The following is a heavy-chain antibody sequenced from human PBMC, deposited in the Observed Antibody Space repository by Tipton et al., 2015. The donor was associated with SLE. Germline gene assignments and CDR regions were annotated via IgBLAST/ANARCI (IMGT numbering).Heavy chain of an antibody. CDR3: ASMIVVIPVEARRDGMDV. J-gene: IGHJ6*02. CDR2: IYYSGST. CDR1: GDSINSYY. D-gene: IGHD2-2*01. Sequence: TLSLTCTVSGDSINSYYWSWIRQPPGKGLEWIGYIYYSGSTNYNPSLKSRVTISVDTSKNLFSLKLSSVTAADTAVYYCASMIVVIPVEARRDGMDVWGQGTTVTVSS. V-gene: IGHV4-59*01.